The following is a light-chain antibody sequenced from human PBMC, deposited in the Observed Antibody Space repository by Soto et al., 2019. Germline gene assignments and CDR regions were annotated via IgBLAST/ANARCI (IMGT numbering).Light chain of an antibody. CDR1: HSVSSSY. J-gene: IGKJ1*01. V-gene: IGKV3-20*01. CDR3: QQYDTSPPT. CDR2: GAS. Sequence: EIVLTQSPGTLSLSPGERVTLSCRASHSVSSSYAAWYQQKPGQAPRLLIYGASSRATGIPDRFSGSGSGTDFTLAISRLEPADIAVYYCQQYDTSPPTFGQGTKVEV.